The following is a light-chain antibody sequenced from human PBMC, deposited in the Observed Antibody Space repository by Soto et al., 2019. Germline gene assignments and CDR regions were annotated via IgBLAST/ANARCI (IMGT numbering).Light chain of an antibody. J-gene: IGKJ1*01. V-gene: IGKV3-20*01. Sequence: EIVLTQSPGTLSLSAGERATLSCRASQTLSGTYLAWYQQKPGQAPRLLIYGASSRATGIPDRFSGSGSGTDFTLTISRLEPEDFAVYYCQQYGSSQWKCGKGTKVDIK. CDR3: QQYGSSQWK. CDR2: GAS. CDR1: QTLSGTY.